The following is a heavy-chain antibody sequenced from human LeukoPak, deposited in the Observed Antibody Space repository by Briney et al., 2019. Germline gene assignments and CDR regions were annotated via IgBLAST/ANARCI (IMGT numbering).Heavy chain of an antibody. V-gene: IGHV3-48*01. CDR2: ISSSSGTT. CDR1: GVTFSSYS. D-gene: IGHD5/OR15-5a*01. Sequence: PGGSLRLSCAASGVTFSSYSMNWVRQAPWKGLEWVSYISSSSGTTYYADSVKGRFTISRDNAKNSLYLQMNRLRAEDTAVYFCAVSFDFWGQGTLVTVSS. J-gene: IGHJ4*02. CDR3: AVSFDF.